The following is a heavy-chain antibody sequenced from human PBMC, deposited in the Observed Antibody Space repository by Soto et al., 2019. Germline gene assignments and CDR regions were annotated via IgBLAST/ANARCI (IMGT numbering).Heavy chain of an antibody. CDR2: INAGNGNT. J-gene: IGHJ4*02. CDR3: ARGVYSSGWYPNFDY. Sequence: QVQLVQSGAEVKKPGASVKVSCKASGYTFTSYAMHWVRQAPGQRLEWMGWINAGNGNTKYSQKFQGRVTITRDTSASTAYMELSSLRSEDTAVYYCARGVYSSGWYPNFDYWGQGTLVTVSS. CDR1: GYTFTSYA. V-gene: IGHV1-3*01. D-gene: IGHD6-19*01.